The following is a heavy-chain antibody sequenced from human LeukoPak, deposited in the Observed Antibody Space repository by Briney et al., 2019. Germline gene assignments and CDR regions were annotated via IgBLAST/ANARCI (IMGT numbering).Heavy chain of an antibody. J-gene: IGHJ4*02. V-gene: IGHV3-21*01. CDR1: GFIFSSYS. CDR2: ISSSSSYI. D-gene: IGHD4-23*01. Sequence: GGSLRLSCAASGFIFSSYSMNWVRQAPGKGLEWVSSISSSSSYIYYADSVKGRFTISRDNAKNSLYLQMNSLRAEDTAVYYCARSSTVVHFDYWGQGTLVTVSS. CDR3: ARSSTVVHFDY.